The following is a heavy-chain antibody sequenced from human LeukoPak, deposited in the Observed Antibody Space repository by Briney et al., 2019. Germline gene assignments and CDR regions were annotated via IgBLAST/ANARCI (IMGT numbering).Heavy chain of an antibody. CDR3: ATVSRYSSSWAFDY. Sequence: SETLSLTCAVYGGSFSGYSWNWIRQPPVKGLEWIGEINHSGGTNYNPSLKSRVTISVDTSKKQFSLKLSSVTAADTAVYYCATVSRYSSSWAFDYWGQGTLVTVSS. V-gene: IGHV4-34*01. D-gene: IGHD6-13*01. J-gene: IGHJ4*02. CDR2: INHSGGT. CDR1: GGSFSGYS.